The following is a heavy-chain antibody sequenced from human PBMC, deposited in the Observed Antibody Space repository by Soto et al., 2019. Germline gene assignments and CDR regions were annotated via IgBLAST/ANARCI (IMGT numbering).Heavy chain of an antibody. J-gene: IGHJ3*01. CDR2: TFNFDGSL. CDR3: AREAGYCGGGSCVRSAFDR. Sequence: EVQLVESGGRLVKPGGSLRLSCAASGFALSTYSIGWVRQAPGKGLEWVSFTFNFDGSLYYADSVKGRFAISRDNAKNSVYLQMNSLRAEDTAVYYCAREAGYCGGGSCVRSAFDRWGQGTVVTVSS. CDR1: GFALSTYS. D-gene: IGHD2-15*01. V-gene: IGHV3-21*01.